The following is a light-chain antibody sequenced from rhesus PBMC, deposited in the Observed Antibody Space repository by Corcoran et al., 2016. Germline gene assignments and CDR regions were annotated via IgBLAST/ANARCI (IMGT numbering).Light chain of an antibody. CDR2: CGN. J-gene: IGKJ1*01. CDR1: QAISSY. CDR3: QQYNTLPRT. Sequence: IQMTQSPSSLSASVGDRVTITFRASQAISSYLTWFQQKPGRAPKLHIVCGNSLESGVQSRCSGSGSGTEFTLTISSLQPEDFATYYCQQYNTLPRTFGQGTTVDIK. V-gene: IGKV1-32*01.